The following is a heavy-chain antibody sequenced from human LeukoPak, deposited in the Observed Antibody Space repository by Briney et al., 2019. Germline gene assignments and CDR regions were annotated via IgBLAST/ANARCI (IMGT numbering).Heavy chain of an antibody. D-gene: IGHD3-22*01. CDR1: GGSINNYS. V-gene: IGHV4-59*01. CDR3: ARYDSSAIYGGGFDI. J-gene: IGHJ3*02. CDR2: IYYSGST. Sequence: SESLSLTCTVSGGSINNYSSSWIRQPPGKGLGWVGYIYYSGSTNYNPSLKSRVTVLVETPKKQFSLKLSSVTAADTAVYYCARYDSSAIYGGGFDIWGQGTMVTVSS.